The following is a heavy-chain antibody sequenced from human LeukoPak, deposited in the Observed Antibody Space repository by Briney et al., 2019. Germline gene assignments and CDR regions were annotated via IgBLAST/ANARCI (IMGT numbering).Heavy chain of an antibody. CDR1: GFTFSIYD. Sequence: PGGSLRLSCAASGFTFSIYDRHWVRQVTGKGLEWVSGIDTAGGAYYPDSVKGRFTMPRENAKNSLHLQMNSLTAGDTAVYYCARAVAGTHWLDPWGQGTLVTVSS. D-gene: IGHD6-19*01. CDR2: IDTAGGA. J-gene: IGHJ5*02. CDR3: ARAVAGTHWLDP. V-gene: IGHV3-13*01.